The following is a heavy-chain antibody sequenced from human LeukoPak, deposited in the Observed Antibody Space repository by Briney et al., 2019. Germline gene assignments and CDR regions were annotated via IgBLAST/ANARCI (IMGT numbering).Heavy chain of an antibody. CDR2: IKQDGSEK. CDR1: GFTFSSYW. CDR3: ARVRYNWKLEWWFDP. Sequence: GGSLRLSCAASGFTFSSYWMSWVRQAPGKGLEWVANIKQDGSEKYYVDSVKGRFTISRDNAKNSLYLQMNSLRAEDTAVYYCARVRYNWKLEWWFDPWGQGTLVTVSP. V-gene: IGHV3-7*01. D-gene: IGHD1-20*01. J-gene: IGHJ5*02.